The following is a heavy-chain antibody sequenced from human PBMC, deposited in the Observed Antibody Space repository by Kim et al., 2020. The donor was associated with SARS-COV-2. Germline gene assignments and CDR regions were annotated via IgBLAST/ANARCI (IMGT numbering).Heavy chain of an antibody. CDR3: AKGGDSSSWSNFDY. J-gene: IGHJ4*02. V-gene: IGHV3-30*02. Sequence: AEPWKGRFTISRDNSKNTLYLQMNSLRAEDTAVYYCAKGGDSSSWSNFDYWGQGTLVTVSS. D-gene: IGHD6-13*01.